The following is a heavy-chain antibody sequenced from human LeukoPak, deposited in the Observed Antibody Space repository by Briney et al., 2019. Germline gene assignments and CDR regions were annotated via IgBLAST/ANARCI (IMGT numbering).Heavy chain of an antibody. D-gene: IGHD6-6*01. Sequence: GGSLRLSCAASGFTFSSYDMHWVRQAPGKGLEWVAVIWYDGSNKYYADSVKGRFTTSRDNSKNTLYLQMNSLRAEDTAVYYCARARSSSGNWFDPWGQGTLVTVSS. CDR1: GFTFSSYD. J-gene: IGHJ5*02. CDR2: IWYDGSNK. V-gene: IGHV3-33*01. CDR3: ARARSSSGNWFDP.